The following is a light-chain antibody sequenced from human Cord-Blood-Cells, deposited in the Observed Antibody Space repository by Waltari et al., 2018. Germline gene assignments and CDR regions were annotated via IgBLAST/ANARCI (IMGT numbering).Light chain of an antibody. V-gene: IGKV3-11*01. CDR3: QQRSNWPPFT. CDR2: DAS. CDR1: QSVSSY. Sequence: EIVLTQSPATLSLSPGERATLSCRASQSVSSYLAWYQQKPGQAPSLLIYDASNRATGIPARFSGSGSGTDFTLTISSLGPEDFAVYYCQQRSNWPPFTFGPGTKVDIK. J-gene: IGKJ3*01.